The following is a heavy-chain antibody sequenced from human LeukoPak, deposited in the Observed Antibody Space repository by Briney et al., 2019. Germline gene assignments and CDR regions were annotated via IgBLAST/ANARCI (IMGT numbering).Heavy chain of an antibody. D-gene: IGHD3-10*01. V-gene: IGHV5-51*01. Sequence: GESLKISCKGSGYRFSNYWIGWVRQMPGKGLEWIGIIYPGDSDTRYSPSFQGQVTISADKSISTAYLQWTSLRASDSAMYYCAIYSQWFRGMDVWGRGTTVTVSS. CDR3: AIYSQWFRGMDV. CDR1: GYRFSNYW. CDR2: IYPGDSDT. J-gene: IGHJ6*03.